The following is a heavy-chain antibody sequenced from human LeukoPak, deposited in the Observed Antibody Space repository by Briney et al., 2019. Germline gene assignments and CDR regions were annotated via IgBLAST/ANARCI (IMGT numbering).Heavy chain of an antibody. V-gene: IGHV3-23*01. CDR2: ISGSGGST. D-gene: IGHD6-19*01. Sequence: GGSLRLSCAASGFTFSSYAMSWVRQAPGKGLEWVSAISGSGGSTYYADSVKGRFTISRDNSKNTLYLQMNSLRAEDTAVYYCANAYRSTSGWASYFDYSSQGTLVTVSS. CDR1: GFTFSSYA. CDR3: ANAYRSTSGWASYFDY. J-gene: IGHJ4*02.